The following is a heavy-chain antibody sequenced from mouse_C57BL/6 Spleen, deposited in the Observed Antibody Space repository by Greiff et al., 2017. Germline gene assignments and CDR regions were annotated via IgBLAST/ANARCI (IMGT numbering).Heavy chain of an antibody. CDR1: GYSITSGYY. J-gene: IGHJ2*01. D-gene: IGHD1-1*01. CDR3: ARDTHYYGSSHFDY. V-gene: IGHV3-6*01. CDR2: ISYDGSN. Sequence: EVKLLESGPGLVKPSQSLSLTCSVTGYSITSGYYWNWIRQFPGNKLEWMGYISYDGSNNYNPSLKNRISITRDTSKNQFFLKLNSVTTEDTATYYCARDTHYYGSSHFDYWGQGTTLTVSS.